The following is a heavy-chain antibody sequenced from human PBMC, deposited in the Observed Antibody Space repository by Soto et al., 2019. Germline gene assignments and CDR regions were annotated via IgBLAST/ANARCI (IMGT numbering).Heavy chain of an antibody. V-gene: IGHV4-34*01. CDR2: INHSGST. J-gene: IGHJ4*02. CDR1: GGSFSGYY. CDR3: ARDKITGLFDY. D-gene: IGHD2-8*02. Sequence: SETLSLTCAVYGGSFSGYYWTWIRQPPGTGLEWIGEINHSGSTNYNPSLKSLVTISVDTSKNQFSLKLTFVIAADTALYYCARDKITGLFDYWCQGTLVTVSS.